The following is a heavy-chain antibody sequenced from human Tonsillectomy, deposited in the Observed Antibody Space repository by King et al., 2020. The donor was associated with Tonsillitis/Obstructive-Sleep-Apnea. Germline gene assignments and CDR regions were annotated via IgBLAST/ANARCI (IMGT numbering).Heavy chain of an antibody. CDR2: IYHTGTT. CDR1: GVSIRISNW. J-gene: IGHJ6*03. Sequence: QLQESGPGLVKPSGTLSLTCAVSGVSIRISNWWSWVRQSPGKGLEWIGKIYHTGTTNYTPSLKSRFTISVDKSKNQFSLKLSSVTAADTAVYYCASHADYNYYYYMDVWGKGTTVTVSS. CDR3: ASHADYNYYYYMDV. V-gene: IGHV4-4*02. D-gene: IGHD6-25*01.